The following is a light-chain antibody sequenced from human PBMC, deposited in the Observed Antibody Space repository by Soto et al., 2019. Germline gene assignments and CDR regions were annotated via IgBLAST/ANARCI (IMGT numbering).Light chain of an antibody. CDR2: GAS. J-gene: IGKJ2*01. Sequence: EIVVTQSPGTLSLSPGERATLSCRASQSVSSCYLAWYQQKPGQAPRLLIYGASSRATGIPDRFSGSGSGTDFTITISRLEPEDFAVYYCQQYGSSLYTFGQGTKLEIK. V-gene: IGKV3-20*01. CDR3: QQYGSSLYT. CDR1: QSVSSCY.